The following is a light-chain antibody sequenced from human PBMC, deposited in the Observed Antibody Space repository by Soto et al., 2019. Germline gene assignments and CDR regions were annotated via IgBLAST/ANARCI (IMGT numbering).Light chain of an antibody. CDR2: DAS. Sequence: EIVMTQSPATLSVSPGERATLSCRASQSVSRNVAWYQQKPGQAPRLLIHDASTRATGISVRFSGSGSGTEFTLTISSLQSEDFAVYYCQQYGHSPITFGQGTRLEMK. CDR1: QSVSRN. V-gene: IGKV3-15*01. CDR3: QQYGHSPIT. J-gene: IGKJ5*01.